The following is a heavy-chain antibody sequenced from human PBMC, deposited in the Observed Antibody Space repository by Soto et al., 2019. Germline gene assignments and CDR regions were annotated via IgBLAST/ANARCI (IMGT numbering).Heavy chain of an antibody. J-gene: IGHJ4*02. CDR1: GFTFSGYA. V-gene: IGHV3-30-3*01. Sequence: GSLSLSCAASGFTFSGYAMHWVRQAPGKGLEWVAVISYDGSNKYYADSVKGRFTISRDNSKNTLYLQMNSLRDEDTAVYYCARDPPVDLSDYWGQGTLVTVSS. CDR2: ISYDGSNK. CDR3: ARDPPVDLSDY.